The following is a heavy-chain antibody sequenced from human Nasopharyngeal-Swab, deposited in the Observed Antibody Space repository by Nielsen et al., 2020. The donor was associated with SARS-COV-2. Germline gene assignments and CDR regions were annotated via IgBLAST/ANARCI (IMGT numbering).Heavy chain of an antibody. CDR3: VKHQGSSSDQ. J-gene: IGHJ4*02. CDR1: GFTFTTNH. V-gene: IGHV3-23*01. CDR2: FSGSGGST. Sequence: GESLKISCAASGFTFTTNHMSWVRQAPGKGLEWVSVFSGSGGSTYYADSVKGRFTISRDNAKNTLYLQMNSLRVEDTALYYCVKHQGSSSDQWGQGTLVTVSS.